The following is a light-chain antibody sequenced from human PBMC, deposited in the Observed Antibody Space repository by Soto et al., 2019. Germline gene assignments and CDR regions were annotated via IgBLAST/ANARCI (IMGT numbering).Light chain of an antibody. CDR2: RAS. Sequence: EIVMTQSPATLSVSPGETATLSCKTSQSVDSRLAWYKQKPGQAPRLLIYRASTRNTGIPARFSGSGSGTEFTLTLNSMQSEDSAVYYCPKYNNWPITFGQGTRREI. V-gene: IGKV3-15*01. CDR1: QSVDSR. J-gene: IGKJ5*01. CDR3: PKYNNWPIT.